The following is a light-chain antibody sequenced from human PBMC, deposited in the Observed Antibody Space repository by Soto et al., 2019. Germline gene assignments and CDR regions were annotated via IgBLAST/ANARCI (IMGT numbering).Light chain of an antibody. Sequence: DIQMTQSPSTLSASVGDRVTITCRASQSISSWLAWYQQKPGKAPKLLIYDASSLESGVPSRFSGSRSGTEFTLTISSLQPDDFATYYCQHYNTYCRTFGQGTKVEIK. CDR1: QSISSW. CDR3: QHYNTYCRT. CDR2: DAS. J-gene: IGKJ1*01. V-gene: IGKV1-5*01.